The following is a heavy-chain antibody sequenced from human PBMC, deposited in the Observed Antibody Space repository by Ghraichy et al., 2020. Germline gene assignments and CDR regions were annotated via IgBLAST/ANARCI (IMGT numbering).Heavy chain of an antibody. CDR2: ISSSSSYI. V-gene: IGHV3-21*01. J-gene: IGHJ3*02. Sequence: GGSLRLSCAASGFTFSSYSMNWVRQAPGKGLEWVSSISSSSSYIYYADSVKGRFTISRDNAKNSLYLQMNSLRAEDTAVYYCARVHRPVRPGIAVAGTLLAFDIWGQGTMVTVSS. D-gene: IGHD6-19*01. CDR1: GFTFSSYS. CDR3: ARVHRPVRPGIAVAGTLLAFDI.